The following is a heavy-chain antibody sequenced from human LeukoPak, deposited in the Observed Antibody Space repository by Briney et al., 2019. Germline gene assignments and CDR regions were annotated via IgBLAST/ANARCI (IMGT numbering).Heavy chain of an antibody. D-gene: IGHD4-17*01. CDR3: TTDFTVTIHGGEQAPTRIDY. CDR1: GFTFSNAW. J-gene: IGHJ4*02. Sequence: GGSLRLSCAASGFTFSNAWMNWVRQAPGKGLEWVGHIKTKTDGGTTDYAAPVKGRFTISRDDSKNTLYLQMNSLKTEDTAVYYCTTDFTVTIHGGEQAPTRIDYWGQGTLVTVSS. V-gene: IGHV3-15*01. CDR2: IKTKTDGGTT.